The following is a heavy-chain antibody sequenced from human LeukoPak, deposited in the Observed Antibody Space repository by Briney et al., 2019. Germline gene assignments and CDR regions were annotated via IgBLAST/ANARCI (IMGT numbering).Heavy chain of an antibody. CDR1: GFTFSSYA. V-gene: IGHV3-30*03. CDR3: ARDGLQQLASHNGFDI. J-gene: IGHJ3*02. Sequence: GGSLRLSCAASGFTFSSYAMHWVRQAPGKGLEWVAVISYDGSNKYSADSVKGRFTISRDNSKNTLYLQMNSLRAEDTAVYYCARDGLQQLASHNGFDIWGQGTMVTVS. CDR2: ISYDGSNK. D-gene: IGHD6-13*01.